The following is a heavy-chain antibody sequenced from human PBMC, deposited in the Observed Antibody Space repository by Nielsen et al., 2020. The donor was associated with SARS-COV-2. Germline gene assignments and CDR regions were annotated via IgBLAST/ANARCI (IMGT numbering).Heavy chain of an antibody. CDR1: GFTFWTYA. D-gene: IGHD3-10*01. V-gene: IGHV3-13*04. Sequence: GESLKISCAASGFTFWTYAMSWARQAPGKGLEWVSAIGTAGDTYYPGSVKGRFTISRENAKNSLYLQMNSLRAGDTAVYYCARGATLYGSGSYSSWFDPWGQGTLVTVSS. CDR2: IGTAGDT. CDR3: ARGATLYGSGSYSSWFDP. J-gene: IGHJ5*02.